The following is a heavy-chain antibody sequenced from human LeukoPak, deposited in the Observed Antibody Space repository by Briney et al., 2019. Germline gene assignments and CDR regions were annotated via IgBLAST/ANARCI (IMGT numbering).Heavy chain of an antibody. CDR1: GLTFTNAW. J-gene: IGHJ1*01. CDR3: ATDKYIYCTNGSCYSVF. Sequence: PGGSLRLSCAASGLTFTNAWMNWVRQAPGKGLEWLGRIKSQSDGGTTDYAAPVKGRFTISRDDSENTLYLQLNSLKTEDTAVYYCATDKYIYCTNGSCYSVFWGQGTLVTVSS. D-gene: IGHD2-8*01. CDR2: IKSQSDGGTT. V-gene: IGHV3-15*01.